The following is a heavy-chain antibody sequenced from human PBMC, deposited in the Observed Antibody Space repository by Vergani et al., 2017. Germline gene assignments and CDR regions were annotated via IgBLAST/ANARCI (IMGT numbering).Heavy chain of an antibody. Sequence: EVQLVQSGAEVKKPGESLKISCTGSGYIFTYFWIGWVRQMPGKGLEWMGIIYPGDSNTIYSPSFQGQVTISADKSISTAYLQWNSLKASDTAMYYCARRGPFSSSWYWFDPWGQGTLVTVSS. CDR2: IYPGDSNT. J-gene: IGHJ5*02. CDR3: ARRGPFSSSWYWFDP. D-gene: IGHD6-13*01. V-gene: IGHV5-51*01. CDR1: GYIFTYFW.